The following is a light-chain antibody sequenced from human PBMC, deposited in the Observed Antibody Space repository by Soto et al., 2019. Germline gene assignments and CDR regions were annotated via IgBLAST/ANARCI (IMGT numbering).Light chain of an antibody. CDR2: SNT. CDR1: SSNIGSHT. J-gene: IGLJ2*01. CDR3: AAWDDSRNGVV. V-gene: IGLV1-44*01. Sequence: QSVLTQPPSASGTPVQTIAISCSGGSSNIGSHTVNWYQQLPGTAPRLLIYSNTQRPSGVPDRFSGSKSGTSASLAISGLQSEYEGDYYCAAWDDSRNGVVFGGGTKLTVL.